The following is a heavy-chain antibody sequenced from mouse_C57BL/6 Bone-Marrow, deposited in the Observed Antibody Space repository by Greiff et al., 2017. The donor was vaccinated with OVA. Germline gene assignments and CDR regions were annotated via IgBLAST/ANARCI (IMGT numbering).Heavy chain of an antibody. CDR1: GYTFTDYY. CDR3: ARGKDNYYFDY. D-gene: IGHD1-3*01. J-gene: IGHJ2*01. V-gene: IGHV1-26*01. Sequence: EVQLQQSGPELVKPGASVKISCKASGYTFTDYYMNWVKQSHGKSLEWIGDINPSNGGTSYNEKFKGKATLTADKSSSTDYMELRSLTSEDSAVYYCARGKDNYYFDYWGQGTTLTVSS. CDR2: INPSNGGT.